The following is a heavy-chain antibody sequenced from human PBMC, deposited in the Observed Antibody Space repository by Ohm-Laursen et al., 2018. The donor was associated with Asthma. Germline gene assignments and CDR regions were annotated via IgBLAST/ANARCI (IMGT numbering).Heavy chain of an antibody. CDR3: AKDMGSTSPTLYYYYGMDV. Sequence: SLRLSCSASGFTFDDYAMHWVRQAPGKGLEWVSGISWNSGSIGYADSVKGRFTISRDNAKNPLYLQMNSLRAEDTALYYCAKDMGSTSPTLYYYYGMDVWGQGTTVTVSS. V-gene: IGHV3-9*01. D-gene: IGHD2-2*01. CDR1: GFTFDDYA. CDR2: ISWNSGSI. J-gene: IGHJ6*02.